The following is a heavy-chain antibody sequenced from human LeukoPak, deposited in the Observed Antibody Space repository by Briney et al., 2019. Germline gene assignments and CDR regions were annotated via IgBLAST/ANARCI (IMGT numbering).Heavy chain of an antibody. D-gene: IGHD3-3*01. Sequence: GVSLRLSCAASGFTFSSYGMHWVRQAPGKGLEWVALISYDESNKYYADSVKGRFTISRDNSKNTLDLQMNSLRPEDTAVYYCAKDITIFGVVCPDYWGQGTLVTVSS. CDR2: ISYDESNK. CDR3: AKDITIFGVVCPDY. J-gene: IGHJ4*02. V-gene: IGHV3-30*18. CDR1: GFTFSSYG.